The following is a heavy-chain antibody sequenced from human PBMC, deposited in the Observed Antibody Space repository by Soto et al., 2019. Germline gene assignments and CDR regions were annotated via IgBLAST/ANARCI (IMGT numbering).Heavy chain of an antibody. CDR3: ARAPRAAMALPYYFDY. CDR1: GFTFSSYS. CDR2: ISSSSSTI. V-gene: IGHV3-48*01. D-gene: IGHD5-18*01. J-gene: IGHJ4*02. Sequence: GGSLRLSCAASGFTFSSYSMNWVRQAPGKGLEWVSYISSSSSTIYYADSVKGRFTISRDNAKNSLYLQMNSLRAEDTAVYYCARAPRAAMALPYYFDYWGQGTLVTVS.